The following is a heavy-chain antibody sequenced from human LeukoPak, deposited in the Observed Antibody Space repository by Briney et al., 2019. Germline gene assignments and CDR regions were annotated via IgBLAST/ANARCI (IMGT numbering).Heavy chain of an antibody. J-gene: IGHJ5*02. CDR3: ARDLAPSYYYDSSGYYYESNWFDP. D-gene: IGHD3-22*01. V-gene: IGHV3-48*01. Sequence: GGSLRLSCAASGFTFSSYSMNWVRQAPGKGLEWVSYISSSSSTIYYADSVKGRFTISRDNSKNTLYLQMNSLRAEDTAVYYCARDLAPSYYYDSSGYYYESNWFDPWGQGTLVTVSS. CDR2: ISSSSSTI. CDR1: GFTFSSYS.